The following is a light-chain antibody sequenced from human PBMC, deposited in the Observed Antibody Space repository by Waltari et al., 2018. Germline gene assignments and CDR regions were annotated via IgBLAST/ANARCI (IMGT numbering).Light chain of an antibody. J-gene: IGLJ3*02. CDR2: TNN. CDR3: AAWDDSLNGRV. V-gene: IGLV1-44*01. Sequence: QSVLTQPPSASGTPGQGVTISCSGSSSNIGSNTVSWYQQLPGTAPKPLIYTNNQRPSGVPDRFSGSKSGHSAYLAISGLQSEDEADYYCAAWDDSLNGRVFGGGTKVTVL. CDR1: SSNIGSNT.